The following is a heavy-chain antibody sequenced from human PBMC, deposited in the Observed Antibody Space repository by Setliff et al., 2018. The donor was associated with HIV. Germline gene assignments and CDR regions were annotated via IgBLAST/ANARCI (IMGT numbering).Heavy chain of an antibody. CDR3: AREGLWFGDRGYYMDV. Sequence: GASVTVSCKASGYTFTSSGITWVRQAPGQGLEWMGWIGTYNGDTNYAQKFQGRVTMTTDTSTSTAYMELRSLISDDTAVYYCAREGLWFGDRGYYMDVWGTGTAVTVSS. CDR1: GYTFTSSG. J-gene: IGHJ6*03. CDR2: IGTYNGDT. V-gene: IGHV1-18*01. D-gene: IGHD3-10*01.